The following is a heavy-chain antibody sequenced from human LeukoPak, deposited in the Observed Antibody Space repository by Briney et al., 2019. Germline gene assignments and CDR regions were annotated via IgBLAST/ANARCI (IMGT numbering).Heavy chain of an antibody. V-gene: IGHV4-38-2*02. D-gene: IGHD2-15*01. Sequence: PSETLSLTCAVSGYSISSGYYWGWIRQPPGKGLEWIGSIYHGGSTYYNPSLKSRVTISGDTSKNQFSLKLSSVTAADTAVYYCTRDLSPNCSGGSCYSGYFDYWGQGTLVTDSS. CDR3: TRDLSPNCSGGSCYSGYFDY. CDR2: IYHGGST. CDR1: GYSISSGYY. J-gene: IGHJ4*02.